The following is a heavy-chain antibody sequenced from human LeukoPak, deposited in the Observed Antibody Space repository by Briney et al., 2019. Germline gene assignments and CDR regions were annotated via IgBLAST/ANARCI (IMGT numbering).Heavy chain of an antibody. D-gene: IGHD3-10*01. CDR1: GGSFSGYY. CDR3: ARWGSPPPGFDY. V-gene: IGHV4-34*01. Sequence: PSETLSLTCGVYGGSFSGYYWSWIRQPPGKGLEWIGEINHSGSTNYNPSLKSRVTISVDTSKNQFSLKLSSVTAADTAVYYCARWGSPPPGFDYWGQGTLVTVSS. J-gene: IGHJ4*02. CDR2: INHSGST.